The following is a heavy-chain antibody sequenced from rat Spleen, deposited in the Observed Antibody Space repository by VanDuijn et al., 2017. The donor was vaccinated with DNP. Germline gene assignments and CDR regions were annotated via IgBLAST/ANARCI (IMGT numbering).Heavy chain of an antibody. Sequence: EVQLQESGPGLVKPSQSLSLTCSVTGYSITSGYGWNWIRKFPGNKLEWMGYIISEGNIHYNPPIKSQISITRDTSKNQVFLQLTSVTTEDTATYFCARWSRYFDYWGQGVMVTVSS. J-gene: IGHJ2*01. V-gene: IGHV3-3*01. CDR3: ARWSRYFDY. CDR2: IISEGNI. CDR1: GYSITSGYG.